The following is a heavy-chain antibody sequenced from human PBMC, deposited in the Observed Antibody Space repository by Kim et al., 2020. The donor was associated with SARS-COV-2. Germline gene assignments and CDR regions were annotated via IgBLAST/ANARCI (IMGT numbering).Heavy chain of an antibody. D-gene: IGHD3-10*01. CDR3: TRDRMVREPMGSWRAFDI. CDR2: IRSKAYGGTT. J-gene: IGHJ3*02. Sequence: GGSLRLSCTASGFTFGDYAMSWFRQAPGKGLEWVGFIRSKAYGGTTEYAASVKGRFTISRDDSKSIAYLQMNSLKTEDTAVYYCTRDRMVREPMGSWRAFDIWGQGTMVTVSS. CDR1: GFTFGDYA. V-gene: IGHV3-49*03.